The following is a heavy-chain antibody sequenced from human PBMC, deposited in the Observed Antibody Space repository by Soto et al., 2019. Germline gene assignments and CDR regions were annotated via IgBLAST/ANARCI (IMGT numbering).Heavy chain of an antibody. Sequence: QVQLVESGGGVVQPGRSLRLSCAASGFTFSSYAMHWVRQAPGKWLEWVAVISYDGSNKYYADSVKGRFTISRDNSKNTLYLHMNSLRPEDTAVYYCARHKRDLRFLEWSYYFDYWGQGTLVTVSS. CDR2: ISYDGSNK. CDR1: GFTFSSYA. J-gene: IGHJ4*02. CDR3: ARHKRDLRFLEWSYYFDY. V-gene: IGHV3-30-3*01. D-gene: IGHD3-3*01.